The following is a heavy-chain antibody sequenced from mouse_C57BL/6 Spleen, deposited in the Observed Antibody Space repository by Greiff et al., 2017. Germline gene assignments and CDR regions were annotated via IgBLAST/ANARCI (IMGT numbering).Heavy chain of an antibody. V-gene: IGHV1-80*01. Sequence: VKLMESGAELVKPGASVKISCKASGYAFSSYWMNCVKQRPGKGLEWIGQIYPGDGDTNYNGKFKGKATLTADKSSSTAYMQISSLTSEDSAVYFCARGRFYYGSSYEEDYFDYWGQGTTLTVSS. CDR1: GYAFSSYW. CDR3: ARGRFYYGSSYEEDYFDY. J-gene: IGHJ2*01. D-gene: IGHD1-1*01. CDR2: IYPGDGDT.